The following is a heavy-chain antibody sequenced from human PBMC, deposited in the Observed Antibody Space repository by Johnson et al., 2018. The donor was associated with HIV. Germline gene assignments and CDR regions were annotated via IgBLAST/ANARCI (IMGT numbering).Heavy chain of an antibody. Sequence: VQLVESGGGVVQPGRSLRLSCAASGFTFSSYAMHWVRQAPGKGLEWVAVISYDGSNKYYADSVKGRFTISRANSKNKLYLQMNSLRAEDTAVYYCARGWLFLDAFDIWGQGTMVTVSS. CDR2: ISYDGSNK. J-gene: IGHJ3*02. CDR3: ARGWLFLDAFDI. CDR1: GFTFSSYA. V-gene: IGHV3-30*04. D-gene: IGHD3-9*01.